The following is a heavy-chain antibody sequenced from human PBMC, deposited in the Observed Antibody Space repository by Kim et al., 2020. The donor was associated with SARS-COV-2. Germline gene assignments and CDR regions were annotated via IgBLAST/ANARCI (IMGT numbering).Heavy chain of an antibody. CDR3: ARTRITMIVVVTHFDY. Sequence: PDLKSRVTISVDTSKNQFSLKLGSVTAADTAVYYCARTRITMIVVVTHFDYWGQGTLVTVSS. V-gene: IGHV4-31*02. J-gene: IGHJ4*02. D-gene: IGHD3-22*01.